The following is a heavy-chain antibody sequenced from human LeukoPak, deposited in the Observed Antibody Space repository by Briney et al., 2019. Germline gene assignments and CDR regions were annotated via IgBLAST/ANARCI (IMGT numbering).Heavy chain of an antibody. J-gene: IGHJ4*02. CDR1: GGSFSGYY. CDR2: INHSGST. V-gene: IGHV4-34*01. D-gene: IGHD4-17*01. CDR3: ARGPTHDYGVEYYFDY. Sequence: KPSETLSLTCAVYGGSFSGYYWSWIRQPPGKGLEWIGEINHSGSTNYNPSLKSRVTISVDTSKNQFPLKLSSVTAADTAVYYCARGPTHDYGVEYYFDYWGQGTLVTVSS.